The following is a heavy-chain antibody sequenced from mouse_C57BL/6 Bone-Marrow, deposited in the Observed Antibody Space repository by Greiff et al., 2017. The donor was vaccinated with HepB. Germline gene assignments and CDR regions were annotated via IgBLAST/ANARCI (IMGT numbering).Heavy chain of an antibody. CDR3: ARSGYYPFYFDY. CDR1: GYTFTDYN. Sequence: EVKLMESGPELVKPGASVKIPCKASGYTFTDYNMDWVKQSHGKSLEWIGDINPNNGGTIYNQKFKGKATLTVDKSSSTAYMELRSLTSEDTAVYYCARSGYYPFYFDYWGQGTTLTVSS. D-gene: IGHD1-1*01. J-gene: IGHJ2*01. CDR2: INPNNGGT. V-gene: IGHV1-18*01.